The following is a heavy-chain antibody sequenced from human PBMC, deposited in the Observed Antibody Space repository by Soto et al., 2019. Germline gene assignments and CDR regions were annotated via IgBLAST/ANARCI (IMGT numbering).Heavy chain of an antibody. J-gene: IGHJ2*01. CDR3: AKDIGGLGGEKAHWYFDL. CDR1: GFTFDDYT. D-gene: IGHD3-10*01. V-gene: IGHV3-43*01. Sequence: GGSLRLSCAASGFTFDDYTMHWVRQAPGKGLEWVSLISWDGGSTYYADSVKGRFTISRDNSKNSLYLQMNSLRTEDTALYYCAKDIGGLGGEKAHWYFDLWGRGTLVTVSS. CDR2: ISWDGGST.